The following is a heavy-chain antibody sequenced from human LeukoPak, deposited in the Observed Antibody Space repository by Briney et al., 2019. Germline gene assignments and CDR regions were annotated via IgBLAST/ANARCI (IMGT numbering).Heavy chain of an antibody. Sequence: GGSLRLSWAASGFTFSSYGMHWVRQAPGKGLEWVAVIWYDGSNKYYADSVKGRFTISRDNSKNTLYLQMNSLRAEDKAVYYCARDRLVVVRNWFDPWGQGTLVTVSS. V-gene: IGHV3-33*01. CDR1: GFTFSSYG. J-gene: IGHJ5*02. D-gene: IGHD3-22*01. CDR3: ARDRLVVVRNWFDP. CDR2: IWYDGSNK.